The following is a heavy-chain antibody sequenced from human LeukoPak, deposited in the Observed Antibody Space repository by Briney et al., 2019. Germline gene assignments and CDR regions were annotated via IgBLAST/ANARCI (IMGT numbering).Heavy chain of an antibody. J-gene: IGHJ6*02. Sequence: GSLRLSCAASGFTFSSYWMSWVRQAPGKGLEWVANIKQDGSEKYYVDSVKGRFTISRDNSKNTLYLQMNSLRAEDTTVYYCAREHPGSGWDYGMDVWGQGTTVTVSS. CDR1: GFTFSSYW. CDR2: IKQDGSEK. CDR3: AREHPGSGWDYGMDV. D-gene: IGHD6-19*01. V-gene: IGHV3-7*03.